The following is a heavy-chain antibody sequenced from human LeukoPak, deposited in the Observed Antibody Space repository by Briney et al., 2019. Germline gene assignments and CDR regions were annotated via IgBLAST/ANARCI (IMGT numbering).Heavy chain of an antibody. D-gene: IGHD5-12*01. CDR1: GYTFTSYG. J-gene: IGHJ5*02. V-gene: IGHV1-18*01. Sequence: ASVKLSCKASGYTFTSYGISWVRQAPGQGLEWMGWISAYNGNTNYAQKLQGRVTMTTDTSTSTVYMELRSLRSDDTAVYYCARGADSGYDWGNWFDPWGQGTLVTVSS. CDR2: ISAYNGNT. CDR3: ARGADSGYDWGNWFDP.